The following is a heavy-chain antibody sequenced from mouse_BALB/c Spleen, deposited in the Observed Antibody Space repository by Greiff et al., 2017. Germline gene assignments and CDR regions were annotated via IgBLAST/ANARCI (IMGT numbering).Heavy chain of an antibody. J-gene: IGHJ2*01. CDR2: INSNGGST. V-gene: IGHV5-6-3*01. D-gene: IGHD1-1*01. CDR3: ARRDYYGSSPFDY. CDR1: GFTFSSYG. Sequence: EVHLVESGGGLVQPGGSLKLSCAASGFTFSSYGMSWVRQTPDKRLELVATINSNGGSTYYPDSVKGRFTISRDNAKNTLYLQMSSLKSEDTAMYYCARRDYYGSSPFDYWGQGTTLTVSS.